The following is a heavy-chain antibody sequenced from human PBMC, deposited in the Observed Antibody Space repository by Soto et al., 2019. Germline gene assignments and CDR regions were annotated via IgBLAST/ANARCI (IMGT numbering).Heavy chain of an antibody. CDR1: GYTFTSYD. D-gene: IGHD3-10*01. CDR2: MNPNSGNT. J-gene: IGHJ3*02. V-gene: IGHV1-8*01. Sequence: ASVKVSCKASGYTFTSYDIYWVRQATGQGLEWMGWMNPNSGNTGYAQKFQGRVTMTRNTSISTAYMELSSLRSEDTAVYYCARGPDYPDAFDIWGQGTMVTVSS. CDR3: ARGPDYPDAFDI.